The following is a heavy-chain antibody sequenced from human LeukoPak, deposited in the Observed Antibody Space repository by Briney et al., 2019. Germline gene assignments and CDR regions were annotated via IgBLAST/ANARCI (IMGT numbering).Heavy chain of an antibody. D-gene: IGHD6-25*01. CDR2: IYPGDSDT. V-gene: IGHV5-51*01. CDR1: GYTFTSYW. Sequence: GASVKVSCKASGYTFTSYWIGWVRQMPGKGLEWMGIIYPGDSDTRYSPSFQGQVTISADKSISTAYLQWSSLKASDTAMYYCARREAAKYFQHWGQGTLVTVSS. CDR3: ARREAAKYFQH. J-gene: IGHJ1*01.